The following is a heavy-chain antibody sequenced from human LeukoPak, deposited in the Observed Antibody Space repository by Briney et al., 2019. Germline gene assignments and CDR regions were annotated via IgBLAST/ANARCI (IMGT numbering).Heavy chain of an antibody. D-gene: IGHD3-10*01. CDR1: GESFSGYY. J-gene: IGHJ4*02. V-gene: IGHV4-34*01. CDR2: INHSGST. CDR3: ARRGITMVRGVINYFDY. Sequence: SETLSITCAGYGESFSGYYWSWIRQPPGKGLEWIGEINHSGSTNYNPSLKSRVTISVDTSKNQFSLKLSSVTAADTAVYYCARRGITMVRGVINYFDYWGQGTLVTVSS.